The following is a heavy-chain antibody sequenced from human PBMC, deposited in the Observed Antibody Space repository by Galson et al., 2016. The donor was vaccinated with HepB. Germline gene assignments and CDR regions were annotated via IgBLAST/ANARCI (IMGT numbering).Heavy chain of an antibody. CDR3: ATSGSYGDFDY. V-gene: IGHV5-51*01. Sequence: QSGAEVKKSGESLQISCKASGYTFITKWIGWVRQTPGKGLEWMGIIYPGDSETRYGPSFQGQVTFSADKSISTAYLQWSSLKASDTAMYYCATSGSYGDFDYWGQGTLVIVSS. CDR1: GYTFITKW. J-gene: IGHJ4*02. D-gene: IGHD1-26*01. CDR2: IYPGDSET.